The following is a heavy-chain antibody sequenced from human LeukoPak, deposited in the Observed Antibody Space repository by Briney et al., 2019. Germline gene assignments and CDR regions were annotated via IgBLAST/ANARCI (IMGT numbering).Heavy chain of an antibody. V-gene: IGHV4-4*07. D-gene: IGHD6-13*01. Sequence: SETLSLTCTVSGGSIRSQYWSWIRQPAGRGLEWLGRIYASGSTNYSPSLTRRVTISLDTSKNQFSLKLISVTAADTAVYFCARDVSSWPFFDSWGQGTQVTVSS. CDR2: IYASGST. CDR1: GGSIRSQY. CDR3: ARDVSSWPFFDS. J-gene: IGHJ4*02.